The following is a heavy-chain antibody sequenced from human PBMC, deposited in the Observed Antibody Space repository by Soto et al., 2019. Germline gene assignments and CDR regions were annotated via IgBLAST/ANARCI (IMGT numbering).Heavy chain of an antibody. Sequence: PVEGTCKASGGTLSGYASSWVQQAPGQGLEWMGGIIPIFGTANYAQKFQGRVTITADESTSTAYMELSSLRSEDTAVYYCARDSPDYDFWSGPSSIWGQGTLVTVFS. J-gene: IGHJ4*02. D-gene: IGHD3-3*01. CDR2: IIPIFGTA. CDR1: GGTLSGYA. CDR3: ARDSPDYDFWSGPSSI. V-gene: IGHV1-69*01.